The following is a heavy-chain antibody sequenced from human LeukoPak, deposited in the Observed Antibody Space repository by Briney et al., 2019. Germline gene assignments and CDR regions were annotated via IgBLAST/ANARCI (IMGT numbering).Heavy chain of an antibody. CDR2: ISYDGSNK. CDR1: GFTFSSYA. V-gene: IGHV3-30*04. Sequence: GGSLRLSCAASGFTFSSYAMHWVRQAPGKGLEWVAVISYDGSNKYHADSVKGRFTISRDNSKNTLYLQMNSLRAEDTAVYYCARDGPIYCSGGSCYSVVYYYYYYMDVWGKGTTVTVSS. D-gene: IGHD2-15*01. J-gene: IGHJ6*03. CDR3: ARDGPIYCSGGSCYSVVYYYYYYMDV.